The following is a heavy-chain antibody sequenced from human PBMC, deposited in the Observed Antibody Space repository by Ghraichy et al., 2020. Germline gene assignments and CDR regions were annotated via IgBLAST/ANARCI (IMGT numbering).Heavy chain of an antibody. CDR2: INHSGST. CDR3: ARGLHRVGLRGSYHRRNAFDI. CDR1: GGSFSGYY. Sequence: SETLSLTCAVYGGSFSGYYWSWIRQPPGKGLEWIGEINHSGSTNYNPSLKSRVTISVDTSKNQFSLKLSSVTAADTAVYYCARGLHRVGLRGSYHRRNAFDIWGQGTMVTVSS. J-gene: IGHJ3*02. V-gene: IGHV4-34*01. D-gene: IGHD1-26*01.